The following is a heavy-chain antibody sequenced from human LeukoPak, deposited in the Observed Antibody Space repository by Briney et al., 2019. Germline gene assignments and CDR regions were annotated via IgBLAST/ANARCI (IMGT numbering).Heavy chain of an antibody. D-gene: IGHD3-10*01. J-gene: IGHJ4*02. CDR2: VGSSGNTL. CDR1: GFTFSSYE. CDR3: AKAKYYGSGSYYLLDSLDY. V-gene: IGHV3-48*03. Sequence: GGSLRLSCAASGFTFSSYEMNWVRQAPGKGLECVSYVGSSGNTLYYADSVKGRFTISRDNSKNTLYLQMNSLRAEDTAVYYCAKAKYYGSGSYYLLDSLDYWGQGTLVTVSS.